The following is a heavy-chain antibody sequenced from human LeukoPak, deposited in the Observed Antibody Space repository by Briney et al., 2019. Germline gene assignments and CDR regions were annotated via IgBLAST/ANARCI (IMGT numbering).Heavy chain of an antibody. CDR1: GGSISSSTYY. Sequence: SETLSLTCTVSGGSISSSTYYWGWIRRPPGKGLEWIGSIYYSGSTYYNPSLKSRVTISVDTSNNQFSLKLSSVTASDTAVYYCARQYTGIDYWGQGTLVTVSS. D-gene: IGHD2-2*02. CDR3: ARQYTGIDY. V-gene: IGHV4-39*01. CDR2: IYYSGST. J-gene: IGHJ4*02.